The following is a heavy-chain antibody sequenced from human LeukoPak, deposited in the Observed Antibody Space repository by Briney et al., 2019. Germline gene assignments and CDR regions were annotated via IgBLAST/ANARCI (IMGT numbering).Heavy chain of an antibody. D-gene: IGHD2-8*02. CDR1: GYTFTNYD. V-gene: IGHV1-8*01. CDR2: MNPKSANT. CDR3: ARDTEGHNWFDP. Sequence: GASVKVSCKASGYTFTNYDINWVRQAAGQGLEWMGRMNPKSANTGYAQKFQGRLTMTRNTSINTAYMELSSLRFEDTAVYYCARDTEGHNWFDPWGQGTLVTVSS. J-gene: IGHJ5*02.